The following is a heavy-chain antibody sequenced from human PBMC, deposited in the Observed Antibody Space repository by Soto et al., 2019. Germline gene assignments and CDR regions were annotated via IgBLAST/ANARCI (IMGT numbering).Heavy chain of an antibody. CDR3: ATIRF. CDR2: LNPEDGKR. V-gene: IGHV1-24*01. CDR1: GYTLTELS. Sequence: ASVKVSCKVSGYTLTELSMYWVRQAPGKGLEWKGGLNPEDGKRIYAQQFQGRVSMTEDTSTDTAHMELSSLKSEDTAVYYCATIRFWGQGTLVTVSS. J-gene: IGHJ4*02.